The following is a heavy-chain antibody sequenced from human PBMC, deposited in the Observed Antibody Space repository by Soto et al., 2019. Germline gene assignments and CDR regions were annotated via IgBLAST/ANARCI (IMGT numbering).Heavy chain of an antibody. V-gene: IGHV4-34*01. CDR3: ARGLSRYYFDY. CDR2: INHSGST. CDR1: GGSFSGYY. Sequence: SETLSLTCAVYGGSFSGYYWSWIRQPPGKGLEWIGEINHSGSTNYNPSLKSRVTISVDTSKNQFSLKLSSVTAADTAVYYCARGLSRYYFDYWGQGTLVTVSS. J-gene: IGHJ4*02.